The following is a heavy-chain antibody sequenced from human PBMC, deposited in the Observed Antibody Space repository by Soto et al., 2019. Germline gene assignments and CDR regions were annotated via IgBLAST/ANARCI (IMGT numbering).Heavy chain of an antibody. V-gene: IGHV3-53*01. Sequence: GGSLRLSCAASVFTVSINYMSWVGQAPGKGLEWVSVIYSGGSTYYADSVKGRFTISRDNSKNTLYLQMNSLRAEDTAVYYCARSYDSSGYSYYYYGMDVWGQGTTVTVSS. CDR1: VFTVSINY. J-gene: IGHJ6*02. CDR2: IYSGGST. D-gene: IGHD3-22*01. CDR3: ARSYDSSGYSYYYYGMDV.